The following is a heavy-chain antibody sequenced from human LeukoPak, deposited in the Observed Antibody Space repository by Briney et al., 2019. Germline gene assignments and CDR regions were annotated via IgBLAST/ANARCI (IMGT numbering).Heavy chain of an antibody. CDR2: VSSDGINT. J-gene: IGHJ4*02. CDR1: GSTFSNFA. CDR3: AKPFGFLEWLYGGYFDS. V-gene: IGHV3-23*01. D-gene: IGHD3-3*01. Sequence: GGSLRLSCSASGSTFSNFAMSWVRQAPGKGLEWVSAVSSDGINTYYTDSLKGRFTISRDNSKNTVFLQMHSLTAEDTAVYYCAKPFGFLEWLYGGYFDSWGQGTLVTVSS.